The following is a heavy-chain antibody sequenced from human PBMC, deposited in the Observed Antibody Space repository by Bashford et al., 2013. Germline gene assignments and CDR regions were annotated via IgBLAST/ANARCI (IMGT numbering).Heavy chain of an antibody. CDR3: ANSKDYYYGMDV. D-gene: IGHD6-13*01. J-gene: IGHJ6*02. V-gene: IGHV3-23*01. CDR2: ISNSGGKT. Sequence: GGSLRLSCAASGFTFSTYGMHWVRQAPGKGLDWVSAISNSGGKTYYADSVKGRFTISRDNSKNTLYLQMNSLRAEDTAVYYCANSKDYYYGMDVWGQGTTVTVSS. CDR1: GFTFSTYG.